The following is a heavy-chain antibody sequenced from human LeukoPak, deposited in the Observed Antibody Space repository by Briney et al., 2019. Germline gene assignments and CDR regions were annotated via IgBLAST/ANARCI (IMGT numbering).Heavy chain of an antibody. CDR1: GFTFSTYW. V-gene: IGHV3-7*01. CDR2: IKEDGSEK. D-gene: IGHD3-22*01. CDR3: ARDSSGYQ. Sequence: GGSLRLTCAASGFTFSTYWMSWVRQAPGKGLEWEANIKEDGSEKYYEDSVKGRFTISRDNAKNSLYLEMNSLRVEDTAVYYCARDSSGYQWGQGTLVTVSS. J-gene: IGHJ1*01.